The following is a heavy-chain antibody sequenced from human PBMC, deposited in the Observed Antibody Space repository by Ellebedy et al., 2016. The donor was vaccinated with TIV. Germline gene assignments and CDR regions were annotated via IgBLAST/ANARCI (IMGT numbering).Heavy chain of an antibody. CDR3: ARDQTVTTSVDAFDI. CDR1: GVTMSRYY. D-gene: IGHD4-17*01. Sequence: MPSETLSLTCTVSGVTMSRYYWRWIRQPPGQGLEWMGYIYYSGSTKYNPSLKSRVTISVDTSKNQFSLKMNSVTAAYTAAYYCARDQTVTTSVDAFDIWGQGTKVTVSS. J-gene: IGHJ3*02. V-gene: IGHV4-59*01. CDR2: IYYSGST.